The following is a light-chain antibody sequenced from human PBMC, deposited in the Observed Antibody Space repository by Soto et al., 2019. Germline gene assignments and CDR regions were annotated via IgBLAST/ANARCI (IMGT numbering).Light chain of an antibody. V-gene: IGLV1-36*01. CDR3: AAWDDSLNAWV. CDR2: YDD. CDR1: SSNIGNNA. J-gene: IGLJ3*02. Sequence: QPVLTQPPSVSEAPRQRVTISCSGSSSNIGNNAVNWYQQLPGKAPKLLIFYDDQLPSGVSDRFSGSKSGTSASLAISGLQSEDEADYYCAAWDDSLNAWVFGGGTKLTVL.